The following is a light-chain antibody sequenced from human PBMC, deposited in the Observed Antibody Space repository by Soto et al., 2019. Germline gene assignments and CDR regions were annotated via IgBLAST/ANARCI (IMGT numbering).Light chain of an antibody. Sequence: QSALTQPASVSGSPGQSITISCTGTSSDVAYYDYVSWYQQHPDKAPKLIIYEVSNRPSGVSNRFSGSKSGSTASLTISGLQAEDEDDYYCSSYTTSDTVVFGGGTQLTVL. CDR1: SSDVAYYDY. V-gene: IGLV2-14*01. CDR2: EVS. CDR3: SSYTTSDTVV. J-gene: IGLJ3*02.